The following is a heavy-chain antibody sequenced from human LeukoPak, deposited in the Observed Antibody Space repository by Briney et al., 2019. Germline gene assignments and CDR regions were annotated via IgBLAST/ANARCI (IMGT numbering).Heavy chain of an antibody. Sequence: GESLKVSCKASGYTFTSYGISWVRQAPGQGLEWMGWISAYNGNTNYAQKLQGRITMTTDTSTSTAYMDLRSLRSDDTAVYYCARDYYDSSGYLRDYWGQGTLVTVSS. D-gene: IGHD3-22*01. CDR2: ISAYNGNT. CDR1: GYTFTSYG. CDR3: ARDYYDSSGYLRDY. J-gene: IGHJ4*02. V-gene: IGHV1-18*01.